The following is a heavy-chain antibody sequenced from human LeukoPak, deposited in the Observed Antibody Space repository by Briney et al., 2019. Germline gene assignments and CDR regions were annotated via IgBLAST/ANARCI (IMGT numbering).Heavy chain of an antibody. Sequence: PSETLSLTCAVYGGSFSGYYWSWIRQPPGKGLEWIGEINHSGSTNYNPSLKSRVTISVDTSKNQFPLKLSSVTAADTAVYYCARVRYGSGSYYYYYGMDVWGQGTTVTVSS. CDR2: INHSGST. CDR1: GGSFSGYY. J-gene: IGHJ6*02. V-gene: IGHV4-34*01. D-gene: IGHD3-10*01. CDR3: ARVRYGSGSYYYYYGMDV.